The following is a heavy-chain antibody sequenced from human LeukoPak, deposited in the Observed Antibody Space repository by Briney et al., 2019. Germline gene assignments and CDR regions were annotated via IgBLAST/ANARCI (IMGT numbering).Heavy chain of an antibody. Sequence: PGGSLRLSCAASRFAFSSFAMSWVRQSPGKGLEWVSAIRGNGATTHYADPVKGRFTISRDNSRNTLYLQMNSPRAEDTAVYYCVKQGESYGDSVVDYWGQGTLVTVSS. CDR1: RFAFSSFA. J-gene: IGHJ4*02. D-gene: IGHD4-17*01. CDR3: VKQGESYGDSVVDY. V-gene: IGHV3-23*01. CDR2: IRGNGATT.